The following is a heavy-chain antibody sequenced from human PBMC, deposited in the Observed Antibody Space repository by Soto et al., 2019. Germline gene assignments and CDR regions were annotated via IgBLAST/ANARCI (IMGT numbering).Heavy chain of an antibody. CDR1: GITVSSYY. CDR3: ARIPYDNSGTIFDY. J-gene: IGHJ4*02. D-gene: IGHD3-22*01. CDR2: IYAGTIT. V-gene: IGHV3-53*01. Sequence: GGSLRLSCAVSGITVSSYYMSWVRQAAGKGLEWVSVIYAGTITYYADSVKGRFTIYRDNSKNALNLEMNSLRVEDTAVYYCARIPYDNSGTIFDYWGQGTLVTVSS.